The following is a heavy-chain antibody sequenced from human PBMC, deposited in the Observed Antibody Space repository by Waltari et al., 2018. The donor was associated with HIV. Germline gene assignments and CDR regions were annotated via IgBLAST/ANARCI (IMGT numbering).Heavy chain of an antibody. CDR2: IIPILGIA. Sequence: QVQLVQSGAAEKKPGSSVKVSCKASGRTFSSYAISWVRQAPGQGLEWMGRIIPILGIANYAQKFQGRVTITADKSTSTAYMELSSLRSEDTAVYYCARDVVVVVAPSGYGMDVWGQGTTVTVSS. J-gene: IGHJ6*02. CDR3: ARDVVVVVAPSGYGMDV. V-gene: IGHV1-69*04. D-gene: IGHD2-15*01. CDR1: GRTFSSYA.